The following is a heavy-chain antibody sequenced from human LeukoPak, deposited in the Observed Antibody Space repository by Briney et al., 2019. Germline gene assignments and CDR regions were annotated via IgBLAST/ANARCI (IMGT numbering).Heavy chain of an antibody. D-gene: IGHD3-10*01. CDR3: ARGFPYYYGSGSSHFDY. Sequence: GGSLRLSCAASGFTVSSNYMSWVRQAPGKGLERVSVIYSGGSTYYADSVKGRFTISRDNSKNTLYLQMNSLRAEDTAVYYCARGFPYYYGSGSSHFDYWGQGTLVTVSS. CDR1: GFTVSSNY. J-gene: IGHJ4*02. V-gene: IGHV3-53*01. CDR2: IYSGGST.